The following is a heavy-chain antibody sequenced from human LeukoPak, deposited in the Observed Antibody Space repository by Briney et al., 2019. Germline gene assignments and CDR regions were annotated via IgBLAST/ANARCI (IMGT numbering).Heavy chain of an antibody. D-gene: IGHD5-18*01. V-gene: IGHV3-48*03. CDR1: GFTVSSYE. CDR2: ISTSGSTM. Sequence: GGSLRLSCAASGFTVSSYEMNWVRQAPGKGLEWVSYISTSGSTMYYADSVKGRFSISRDNAKNSLYLQMNSLRGEDTAVYYCARVGYSYDDWGQATLVTVSS. CDR3: ARVGYSYDD. J-gene: IGHJ4*02.